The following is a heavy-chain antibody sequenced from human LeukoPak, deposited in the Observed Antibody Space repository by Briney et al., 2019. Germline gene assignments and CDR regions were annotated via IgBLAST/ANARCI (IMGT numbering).Heavy chain of an antibody. J-gene: IGHJ4*02. V-gene: IGHV3-23*01. CDR2: ISTSGGST. CDR1: GFTLSSYA. D-gene: IGHD6-19*01. CDR3: AKDRSQWLVWDKYYFDY. Sequence: PGGSLRLSCAASGFTLSSYAMSWVRQAPGKGLEGVSTISTSGGSTYYADSVKGRFTISRDNSKNTLYLQMNSLRAEDTAVYYCAKDRSQWLVWDKYYFDYWGQGTLVTVSS.